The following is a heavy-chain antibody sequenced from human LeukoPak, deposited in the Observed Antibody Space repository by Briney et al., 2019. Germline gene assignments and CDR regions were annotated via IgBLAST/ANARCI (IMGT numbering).Heavy chain of an antibody. J-gene: IGHJ5*02. Sequence: GGSLRLSCAASGFTFSDYYMSWIRQAPGKGLEGVSYISGSGSIIYYADSVKGRFTISRDNAKNSLYLQMNSLRAEDTAVYYCERAGRHNWFDPWGQGTLVTVSS. CDR2: ISGSGSII. D-gene: IGHD2-15*01. CDR3: ERAGRHNWFDP. CDR1: GFTFSDYY. V-gene: IGHV3-11*01.